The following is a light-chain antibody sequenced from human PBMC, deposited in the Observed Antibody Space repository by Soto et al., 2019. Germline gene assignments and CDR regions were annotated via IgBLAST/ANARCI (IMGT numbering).Light chain of an antibody. CDR3: QTWGTGV. CDR1: SGHSSYA. CDR2: LKSDVSH. J-gene: IGLJ2*01. V-gene: IGLV4-69*01. Sequence: QLVLTQSPSASASLGASVKLTCTLSSGHSSYAIAWHQQQPQKGPRYLMKLKSDVSHNKGDGIPDRFSGPTSGAERYLSISSLQSEDEADYSCQTWGTGVFGGGTKLTVL.